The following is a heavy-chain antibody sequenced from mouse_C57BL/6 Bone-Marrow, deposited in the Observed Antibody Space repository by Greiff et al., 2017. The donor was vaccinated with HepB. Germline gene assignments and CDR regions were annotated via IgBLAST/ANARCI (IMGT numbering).Heavy chain of an antibody. D-gene: IGHD2-4*01. CDR3: ARSKGDYDAVLFDY. J-gene: IGHJ2*01. CDR2: INPYNGGT. Sequence: EVQLQQSGPVLVKPGASVKMSCKASGYTFTDYYMNWVKQSHGKSLEWIGVINPYNGGTSYNQKFKGKATLTVDKSSSTAYMELNSLTSEDSAVYYCARSKGDYDAVLFDYWGQGTTLTVSS. CDR1: GYTFTDYY. V-gene: IGHV1-19*01.